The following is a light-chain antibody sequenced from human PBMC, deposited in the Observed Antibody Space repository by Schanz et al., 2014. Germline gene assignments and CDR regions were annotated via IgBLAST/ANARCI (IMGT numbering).Light chain of an antibody. V-gene: IGLV2-11*01. CDR2: DVS. Sequence: QSALTQPRSVSGSPGQSVTISCTGTSSDVGGYNYVSWYQRHPGKAPKLMIYDVSKRPSGVPDRFSGSKSGNTASLTISGLQAEDEADYYCSSYTGSSTQVFGGGTKLTVL. CDR1: SSDVGGYNY. J-gene: IGLJ3*02. CDR3: SSYTGSSTQV.